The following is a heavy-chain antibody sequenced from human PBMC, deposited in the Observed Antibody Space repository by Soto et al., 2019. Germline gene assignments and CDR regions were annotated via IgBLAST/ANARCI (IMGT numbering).Heavy chain of an antibody. Sequence: ASVKVSCKASVYTKTGYYIHWVRQAPGQGLEWMGWINPNSGGTNYAQKFQGWVTMTRDTSISTAYMELSRLRSDDTAVYYCARGPKGNYYDSSGSPRALYYYYYYGMDVWGQGTTVTVSS. CDR3: ARGPKGNYYDSSGSPRALYYYYYYGMDV. CDR2: INPNSGGT. V-gene: IGHV1-2*04. D-gene: IGHD3-22*01. J-gene: IGHJ6*02. CDR1: VYTKTGYY.